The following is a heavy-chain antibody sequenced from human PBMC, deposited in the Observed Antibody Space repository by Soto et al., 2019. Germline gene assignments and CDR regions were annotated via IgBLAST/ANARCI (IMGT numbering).Heavy chain of an antibody. CDR1: GFPFSSYW. J-gene: IGHJ4*02. CDR3: TRRGCSTTGCYFN. D-gene: IGHD2-2*01. V-gene: IGHV3-74*03. Sequence: GGSLRLSCAASGFPFSSYWMHWVRQAPGKGLVWVSRINGDASSITYADSVKGRLTISRDNAKNTLYLQMNSLRAEDAAVYYCTRRGCSTTGCYFNWGRGTLVTVSS. CDR2: INGDASSI.